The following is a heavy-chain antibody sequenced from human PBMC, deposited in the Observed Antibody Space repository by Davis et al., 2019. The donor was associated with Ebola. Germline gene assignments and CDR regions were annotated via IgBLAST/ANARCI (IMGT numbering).Heavy chain of an antibody. D-gene: IGHD2-2*01. CDR3: ASSSFHYYYHGMDV. V-gene: IGHV3-66*01. J-gene: IGHJ6*01. CDR1: GFIVSSKY. Sequence: GESLKISCAASGFIVSSKYMSWVRQAPGKGLEWVSGIYSIDSTYYADSVKGRFSISRDNSKNTLYLQMNSLRAEDTAVYYCASSSFHYYYHGMDVWGQGTTVTVSS. CDR2: IYSIDST.